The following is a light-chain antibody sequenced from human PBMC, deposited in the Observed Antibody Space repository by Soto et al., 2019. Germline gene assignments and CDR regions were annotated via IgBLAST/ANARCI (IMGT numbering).Light chain of an antibody. Sequence: QSVLTQPRSVSGSPGQSVTISCTGTSSDVGGYNYVSWYQQHPGKAPKLMIYDVSKRPSGVPDRFSGSKSGNTASLTISGLQAEDEADYYCCSYAGNYPYVFGTGTKLTVL. CDR3: CSYAGNYPYV. J-gene: IGLJ1*01. CDR2: DVS. V-gene: IGLV2-11*01. CDR1: SSDVGGYNY.